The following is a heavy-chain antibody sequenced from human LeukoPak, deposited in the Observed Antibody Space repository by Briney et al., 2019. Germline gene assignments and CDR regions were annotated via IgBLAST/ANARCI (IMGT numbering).Heavy chain of an antibody. CDR1: GYTFTGYY. CDR3: ARDYGSGSYLPAY. CDR2: INPNSGGT. J-gene: IGHJ4*02. D-gene: IGHD3-10*01. Sequence: ASVKVSCKASGYTFTGYYMHWVRQAPGQGLEWMGWINPNSGGTNYAQKFQGRATMTRDTSISTAYMELSRLRSDDTAVYYCARDYGSGSYLPAYWGQGTLVTVSS. V-gene: IGHV1-2*02.